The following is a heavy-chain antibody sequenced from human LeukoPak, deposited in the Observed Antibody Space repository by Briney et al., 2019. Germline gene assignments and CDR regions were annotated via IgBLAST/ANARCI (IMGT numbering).Heavy chain of an antibody. Sequence: PGGSLRLSCAAPGFTFSSNWMHWVRQAPGKGLVWVSRINSDGSRTNYADSVKGRFTISRDNAKNTLYLQMNSLQDEDTAVYYCARAGTGSTYGRFDDWGQGTLVTVSS. J-gene: IGHJ4*02. CDR1: GFTFSSNW. CDR3: ARAGTGSTYGRFDD. CDR2: INSDGSRT. D-gene: IGHD1-1*01. V-gene: IGHV3-74*01.